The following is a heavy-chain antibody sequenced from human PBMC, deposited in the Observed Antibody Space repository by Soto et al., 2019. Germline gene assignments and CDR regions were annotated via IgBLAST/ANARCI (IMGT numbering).Heavy chain of an antibody. V-gene: IGHV1-18*01. CDR2: ISAYNGNT. Sequence: ASVKVSCKASGYTFTSYCISWVRQAPGQGLEWMGWISAYNGNTNYAQKLQGRVTMTTDTSTSTAYMELRSLRSDDTAVYYCARVCDILTGYCDWFDPWGQGTLVTVSS. D-gene: IGHD3-9*01. J-gene: IGHJ5*02. CDR3: ARVCDILTGYCDWFDP. CDR1: GYTFTSYC.